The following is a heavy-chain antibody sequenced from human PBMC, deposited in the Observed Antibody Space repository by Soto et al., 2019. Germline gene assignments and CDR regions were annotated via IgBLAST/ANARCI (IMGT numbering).Heavy chain of an antibody. CDR3: ARDFAYFDS. D-gene: IGHD3-3*01. V-gene: IGHV4-61*01. J-gene: IGHJ4*02. CDR2: VYHTGRT. Sequence: QVQLQESGPGLVKPSETLSLTCTVSGGSFKSGSYSWSWIRQPRGKGLEWIGYVYHTGRTSYNPSLKGRVSISMDTSKNQFSLNLDSVTAADTAVYFCARDFAYFDSWGQGTLVTVSS. CDR1: GGSFKSGSYS.